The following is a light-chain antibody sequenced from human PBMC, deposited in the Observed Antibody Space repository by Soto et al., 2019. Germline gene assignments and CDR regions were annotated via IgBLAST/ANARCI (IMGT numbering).Light chain of an antibody. CDR2: DAS. Sequence: EIVLTQSPATLSLSPGERATLSCRASQSVSSYLAWYQQKPGQAPRLLIYDASNRATGIPARFSGSGSGTDYTLPISSLEPADVAVYYCQQRSNWPPWTFGQGTKVEIK. CDR1: QSVSSY. J-gene: IGKJ1*01. V-gene: IGKV3-11*01. CDR3: QQRSNWPPWT.